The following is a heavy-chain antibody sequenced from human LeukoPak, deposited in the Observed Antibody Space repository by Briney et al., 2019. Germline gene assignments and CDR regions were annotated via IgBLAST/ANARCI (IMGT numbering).Heavy chain of an antibody. CDR2: IYYSGST. D-gene: IGHD5-12*01. V-gene: IGHV4-31*03. Sequence: SETLSLTCTVSGGSISSGGYYWSWIRQHPRKGLEWIGYIYYSGSTYYNPSLKSRVTISVDTSKNQFSLKLSSVTAADTAVYYCARDRGPYSGYDSYYFDYWGQGTLVTVSS. CDR1: GGSISSGGYY. CDR3: ARDRGPYSGYDSYYFDY. J-gene: IGHJ4*02.